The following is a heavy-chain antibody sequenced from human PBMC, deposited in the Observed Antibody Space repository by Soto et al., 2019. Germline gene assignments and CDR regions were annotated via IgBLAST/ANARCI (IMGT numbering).Heavy chain of an antibody. Sequence: SETLSLTCAVYGGSFCGYYWSWIRQPPGKGLEWIGEINHSGSTNYNPSLKSRVTISVDTSKNQFSLKLSSVTAADTAVYYCATTRVDIVADSVYYFDYWGQGTLVTVSS. V-gene: IGHV4-34*01. CDR2: INHSGST. J-gene: IGHJ4*02. CDR3: ATTRVDIVADSVYYFDY. CDR1: GGSFCGYY. D-gene: IGHD5-12*01.